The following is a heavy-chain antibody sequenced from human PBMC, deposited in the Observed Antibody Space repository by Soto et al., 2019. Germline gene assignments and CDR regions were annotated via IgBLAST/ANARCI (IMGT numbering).Heavy chain of an antibody. Sequence: QVQLVQSGAEVKKPGASVKVSCKASGYTFTSYGISWVRQAPGQGLEWMGWISAYNGNTNYAQKLQGRVTRTTDTSTSTAYMELRSLRSDDTAVYYCARLYSYGPRGCYFDYWGQGTLVTVSS. V-gene: IGHV1-18*04. CDR1: GYTFTSYG. D-gene: IGHD5-18*01. J-gene: IGHJ4*02. CDR3: ARLYSYGPRGCYFDY. CDR2: ISAYNGNT.